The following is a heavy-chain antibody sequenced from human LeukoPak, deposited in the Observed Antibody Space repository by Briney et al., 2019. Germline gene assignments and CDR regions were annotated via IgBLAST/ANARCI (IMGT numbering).Heavy chain of an antibody. D-gene: IGHD4/OR15-4a*01. J-gene: IGHJ5*02. CDR1: GGSISSYY. Sequence: SETLSLTCTVSGGSISSYYWSWLRQPPGKGLEWIGYIYYSGSTNYNPSLKSRVTISVDTSKNQFSLKLRSVTAADTAVYYCARGANWSDPWGQGTLVTVSS. CDR2: IYYSGST. CDR3: ARGANWSDP. V-gene: IGHV4-59*01.